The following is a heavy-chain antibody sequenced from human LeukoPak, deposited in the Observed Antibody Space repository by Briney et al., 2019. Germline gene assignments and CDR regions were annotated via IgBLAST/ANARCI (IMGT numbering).Heavy chain of an antibody. J-gene: IGHJ3*01. D-gene: IGHD2/OR15-2a*01. V-gene: IGHV3-74*01. CDR3: AKFFTGEYDRAFDV. Sequence: GGSLRLSCAASRFTFSSYWMHWVRQAPGKGLVWVSRINSDESSISYADSVKGRFTISRDNSKNTLYLQMNSLRAEDTAVYYCAKFFTGEYDRAFDVWGQGTMVTVSS. CDR2: INSDESSI. CDR1: RFTFSSYW.